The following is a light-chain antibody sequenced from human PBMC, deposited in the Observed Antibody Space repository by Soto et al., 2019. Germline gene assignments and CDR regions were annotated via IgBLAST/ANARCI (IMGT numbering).Light chain of an antibody. Sequence: DIQMTQSPSTLSACVGDRVTITCRASQSISSWLAWYQQKAGKAPKLLIYKASSLESGVPSRFSGSGSGTEFTLTISSLQPDDFATYYCQQYNSYPLTFGGGTKVEIK. CDR1: QSISSW. CDR3: QQYNSYPLT. V-gene: IGKV1-5*03. J-gene: IGKJ4*01. CDR2: KAS.